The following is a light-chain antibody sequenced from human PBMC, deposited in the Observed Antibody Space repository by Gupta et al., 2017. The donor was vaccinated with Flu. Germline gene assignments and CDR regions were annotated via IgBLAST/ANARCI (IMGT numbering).Light chain of an antibody. CDR3: AAWDDSLKGVV. CDR2: SNN. V-gene: IGLV1-44*01. Sequence: QSVLTHPPSASGTPGQRVTISCAGSSSNVGSNTVYWYQQLPGTAPKLIIYSNNKRPSGVPDRFSGSKSGTYASLAISGLQSEDEADDYCAAWDDSLKGVVFGGGTKVTVL. J-gene: IGLJ2*01. CDR1: SSNVGSNT.